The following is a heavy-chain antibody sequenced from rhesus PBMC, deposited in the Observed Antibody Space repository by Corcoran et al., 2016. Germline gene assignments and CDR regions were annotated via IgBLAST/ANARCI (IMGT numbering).Heavy chain of an antibody. Sequence: QVQLQESGPGLVKPSETLSLTCAVSGGSFSSYWWSWIRQPPGKGLEWIGEINGNRGSTNYNPSLKSRVTISKDASKNQFSLKLSSVTAADTAVYYCARVLYYNIWTGYYPKYFDYWGQGVLVTVSS. J-gene: IGHJ4*01. CDR1: GGSFSSYW. V-gene: IGHV4-80*01. CDR3: ARVLYYNIWTGYYPKYFDY. D-gene: IGHD3-3*01. CDR2: INGNRGST.